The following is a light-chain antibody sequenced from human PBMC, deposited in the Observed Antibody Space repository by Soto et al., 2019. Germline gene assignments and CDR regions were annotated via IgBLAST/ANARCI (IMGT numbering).Light chain of an antibody. CDR3: QKYNSAPWT. J-gene: IGKJ1*01. V-gene: IGKV1-27*01. Sequence: DIQMTQSPSSLSASVGDRVTITCRASQGISNYLAWYQQKPGQVPNLLIYAASTLQSGVPSLFSGSGSGTDFTLTISILQPEDVATYYCQKYNSAPWTFGQGTKVEIK. CDR2: AAS. CDR1: QGISNY.